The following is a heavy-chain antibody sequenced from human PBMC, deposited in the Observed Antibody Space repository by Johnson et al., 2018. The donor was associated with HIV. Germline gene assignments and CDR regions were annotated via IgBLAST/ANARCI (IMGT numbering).Heavy chain of an antibody. J-gene: IGHJ3*02. CDR2: ISCDGGSS. V-gene: IGHV3-43D*03. CDR1: GFTFDNYA. D-gene: IGHD5-24*01. CDR3: AKPAVGDGYKRDAFDI. Sequence: VQLVESGGVMVQPGGSLRLSCAVSGFTFDNYAMHWVRQAPGKGLEWVSLISCDGGSSHYADPVQGRFTISRDNPNNSLYLQMNSLRAEDTAVYYCAKPAVGDGYKRDAFDIWGQGTMVTVSS.